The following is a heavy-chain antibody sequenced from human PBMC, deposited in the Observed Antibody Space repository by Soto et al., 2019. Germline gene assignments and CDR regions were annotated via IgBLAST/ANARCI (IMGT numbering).Heavy chain of an antibody. D-gene: IGHD6-6*01. J-gene: IGHJ4*02. V-gene: IGHV1-69*13. CDR3: ARGRSSSNAFDY. CDR2: IIPIFGTA. Sequence: ASVKVSCKASGGTFSSYAISWVRQAPGQGLEWMGGIIPIFGTANYAQKFQGRVTITADESTSTAYMELSSLRSEDTAVYYCARGRSSSNAFDYWGQGTLVTVSS. CDR1: GGTFSSYA.